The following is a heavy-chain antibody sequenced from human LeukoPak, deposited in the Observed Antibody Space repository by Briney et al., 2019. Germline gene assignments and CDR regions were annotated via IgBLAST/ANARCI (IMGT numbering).Heavy chain of an antibody. CDR3: ARGPCGGDCYSVDY. Sequence: GGSLRLSCAASGFTFSSYSMNWVRQAPGKGLEWVSSISSSSSYIYYADSVKGRFTISRDNAKNSLYLQMNSLRAEDTAVYYCARGPCGGDCYSVDYWGQGTLVTVSS. CDR1: GFTFSSYS. CDR2: ISSSSSYI. D-gene: IGHD2-21*02. J-gene: IGHJ4*02. V-gene: IGHV3-21*01.